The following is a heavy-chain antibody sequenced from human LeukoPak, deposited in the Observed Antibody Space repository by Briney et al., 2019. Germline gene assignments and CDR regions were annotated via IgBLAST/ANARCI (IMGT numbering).Heavy chain of an antibody. Sequence: GGSLRLSCAASGFTFSSYAMSWVRQAPGKELEWVSGISGSGGRTYYADSVKGRFTISRDNSKNTLHLQMNSLRAEDTGLYYCAKDTWDGSGTYGYFDSWGQGTLVTVSS. CDR3: AKDTWDGSGTYGYFDS. D-gene: IGHD3-10*01. V-gene: IGHV3-23*01. CDR1: GFTFSSYA. CDR2: ISGSGGRT. J-gene: IGHJ4*02.